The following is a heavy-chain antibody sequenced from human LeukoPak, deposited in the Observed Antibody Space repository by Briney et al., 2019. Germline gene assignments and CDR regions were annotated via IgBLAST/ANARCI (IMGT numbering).Heavy chain of an antibody. CDR2: VYYSGST. V-gene: IGHV4-39*01. D-gene: IGHD2-8*01. CDR3: ARNVSAGYFDY. Sequence: SETLSLTCSVSGGSMTGTTYYWAWIRQPPGMGLEWIGSVYYSGSTSYSPSLKSRVTISVDTSKNQFSLRLSSVTAADTAVYYCARNVSAGYFDYWGHGTLVTVSS. CDR1: GGSMTGTTYY. J-gene: IGHJ4*01.